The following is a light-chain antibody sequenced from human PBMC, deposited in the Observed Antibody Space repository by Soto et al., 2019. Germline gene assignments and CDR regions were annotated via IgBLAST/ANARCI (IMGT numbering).Light chain of an antibody. CDR2: DDG. CDR3: QVWDSSRLPHF. J-gene: IGLJ1*01. Sequence: SYELTQLPSVSVAPGQTATITCGGNDIGSRTVHWYQQRPGQAPVVVVYDDGVRPSGIPERFSGSNSGNTATLTIRRVEGGDEADYYCQVWDSSRLPHFFGPGTKLTVL. V-gene: IGLV3-21*02. CDR1: DIGSRT.